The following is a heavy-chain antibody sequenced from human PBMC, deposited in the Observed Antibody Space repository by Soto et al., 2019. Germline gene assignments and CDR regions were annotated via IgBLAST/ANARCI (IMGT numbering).Heavy chain of an antibody. CDR1: GFTFSNYW. Sequence: EVQLVESGGGLVQPGGSLRLSCAASGFTFSNYWMHWVRKAPGEGLVWVSRIDSYGSTTNYADSVKGRFTVSRDNARNTLHLQMNSLRAEETAIYYCARGGLHAYYKDNWGQGILVTVSS. D-gene: IGHD3-10*01. CDR2: IDSYGSTT. CDR3: ARGGLHAYYKDN. J-gene: IGHJ4*02. V-gene: IGHV3-74*01.